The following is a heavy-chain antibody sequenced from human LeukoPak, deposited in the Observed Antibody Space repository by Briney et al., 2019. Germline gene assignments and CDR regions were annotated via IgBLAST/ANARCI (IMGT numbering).Heavy chain of an antibody. V-gene: IGHV3-11*04. CDR1: GFTFSDYY. D-gene: IGHD2-15*01. CDR3: ASGPASDIVVVVAATGPFDY. J-gene: IGHJ4*02. Sequence: GVLRLSCAASGFTFSDYYMSWIRQAPGKALEWVSYVSSGSSTIYYADSVKGRFTISRDNAKNSLYLQMNSLRAEDTAVYYCASGPASDIVVVVAATGPFDYWGQGTLVTVSS. CDR2: VSSGSSTI.